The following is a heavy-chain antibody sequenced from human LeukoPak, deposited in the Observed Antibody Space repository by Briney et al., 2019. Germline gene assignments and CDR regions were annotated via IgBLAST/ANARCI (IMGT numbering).Heavy chain of an antibody. CDR2: IYPGDSDT. D-gene: IGHD6-19*01. V-gene: IGHV5-51*01. Sequence: HGECLKISCKGSRYSLTSYWIGWVRQMPGKGLEWMGIIYPGDSDTRYSPSFQGQVTISADKSISTAYLQWSSLKASDTAMYYCAISAVAGPSYFDYWGQGTLVTVSS. CDR1: RYSLTSYW. CDR3: AISAVAGPSYFDY. J-gene: IGHJ4*02.